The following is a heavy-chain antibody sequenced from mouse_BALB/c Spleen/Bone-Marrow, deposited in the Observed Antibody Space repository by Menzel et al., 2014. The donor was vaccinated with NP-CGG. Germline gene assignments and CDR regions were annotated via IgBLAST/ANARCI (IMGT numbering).Heavy chain of an antibody. J-gene: IGHJ2*01. CDR1: GFDFRRYW. Sequence: EVKLVESGGGLVQPGGSLKLSCAASGFDFRRYWMSWVRQAPGKGLEWIGEINPESSTINYTPSLKDKFIISRDNAKNPLYLQMSKVRSEDTGLYYCARLGYYGYFVDWGQGTTLTVSS. CDR3: ARLGYYGYFVD. V-gene: IGHV4-1*02. CDR2: INPESSTI. D-gene: IGHD2-3*01.